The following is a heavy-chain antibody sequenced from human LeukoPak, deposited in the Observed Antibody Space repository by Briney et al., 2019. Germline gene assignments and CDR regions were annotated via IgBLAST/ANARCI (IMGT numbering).Heavy chain of an antibody. CDR2: INPNSGGT. CDR3: ARIDGYNYGLFFDY. Sequence: ASVKVSCKASGYTFTGYYMHWVRQAPGQGLEWMGWINPNSGGTNYAQKFQGRVTMTRDTSISTAYMELSRLRSDDTAVYYCARIDGYNYGLFFDYWGQGTLVTVSS. CDR1: GYTFTGYY. D-gene: IGHD5-24*01. J-gene: IGHJ4*02. V-gene: IGHV1-2*02.